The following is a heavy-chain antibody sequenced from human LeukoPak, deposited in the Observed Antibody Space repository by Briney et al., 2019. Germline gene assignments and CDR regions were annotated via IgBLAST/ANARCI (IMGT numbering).Heavy chain of an antibody. CDR3: AKEGYYGSGSFPDY. D-gene: IGHD3-10*01. CDR2: ISSDGSNE. V-gene: IGHV3-30*18. J-gene: IGHJ4*02. CDR1: GFTFSDYY. Sequence: PGGSLRLSCAASGFTFSDYYMSWIRQAPGKGLEWVAVISSDGSNEYYADSVKGRFTISRDNSKNTLYLQMTSLRPEDTAVYYFAKEGYYGSGSFPDYWGQGTLVTVSS.